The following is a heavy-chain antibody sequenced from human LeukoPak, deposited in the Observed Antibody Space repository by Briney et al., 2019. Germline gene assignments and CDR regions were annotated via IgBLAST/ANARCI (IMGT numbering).Heavy chain of an antibody. J-gene: IGHJ4*02. Sequence: GESLKISCKGSGYSFTSYWIGWVRQMPGKGLEWMGIIYPGDSDTRYSPSFQGQVTISADKSISTAYLQWSSLKASDTAMYYCARSTIEYCSGGSCYAPFDYWGQGTQVTVSS. CDR1: GYSFTSYW. D-gene: IGHD2-15*01. V-gene: IGHV5-51*01. CDR3: ARSTIEYCSGGSCYAPFDY. CDR2: IYPGDSDT.